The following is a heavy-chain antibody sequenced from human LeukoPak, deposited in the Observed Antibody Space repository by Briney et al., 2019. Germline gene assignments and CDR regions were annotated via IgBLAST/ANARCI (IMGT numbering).Heavy chain of an antibody. D-gene: IGHD3-9*01. J-gene: IGHJ6*02. CDR2: ISYDGSNK. Sequence: GGSLRLSCAASGSTFSSYAMHWVRQAPGKGLEWVAVISYDGSNKYYADSVKGRFTISRDNSKNTLYLQMNSLRAEDTAVYYCARDPTDIRYFDWLLYYYYGMDVWGQGTTVTVSS. V-gene: IGHV3-30*04. CDR3: ARDPTDIRYFDWLLYYYYGMDV. CDR1: GSTFSSYA.